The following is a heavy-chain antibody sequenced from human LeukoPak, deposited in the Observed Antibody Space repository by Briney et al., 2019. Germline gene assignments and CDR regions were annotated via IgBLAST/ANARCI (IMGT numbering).Heavy chain of an antibody. CDR3: AKDLGITMVRGVIICGLDY. J-gene: IGHJ4*02. CDR2: ISGSGGST. V-gene: IGHV3-23*01. CDR1: GFTFSSYA. Sequence: PGGSLRLSCAASGFTFSSYAMSWVRQAPGKGLEWVPAISGSGGSTYYADSVKGRFTISRDNSKNTLYLQMNSLRAEDTAVYYCAKDLGITMVRGVIICGLDYWGQGTLVTVSS. D-gene: IGHD3-10*01.